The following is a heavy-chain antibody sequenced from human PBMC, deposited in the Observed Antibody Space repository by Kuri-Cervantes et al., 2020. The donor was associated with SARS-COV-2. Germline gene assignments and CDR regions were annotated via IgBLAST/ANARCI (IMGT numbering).Heavy chain of an antibody. D-gene: IGHD6-6*01. CDR3: AQSRSIAARRPWCFDL. CDR2: IYHSGST. CDR1: GYSISSGYY. Sequence: SETLSLTCAVSGYSISSGYYWGWIRQPPGKGLEWIGSIYHSGSTYYNPSLKSRVTISVDTSKNQFSLKLSSVTAADTAVYYCAQSRSIAARRPWCFDLWGRGTLVTVSS. V-gene: IGHV4-38-2*01. J-gene: IGHJ2*01.